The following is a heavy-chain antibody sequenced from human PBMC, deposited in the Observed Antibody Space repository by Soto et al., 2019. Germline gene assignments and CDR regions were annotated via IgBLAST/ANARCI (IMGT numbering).Heavy chain of an antibody. V-gene: IGHV3-64*04. CDR3: ARDGNYYYDSSGYYGHPYYYGMDV. J-gene: IGHJ6*01. D-gene: IGHD3-22*01. Sequence: GGSLRLSCSASGFSFSSYAMHWVRQAPGKGLEFVSTITYNGGSTYYADSVKGRFAISRDNSKNTLYLQMNSLRAEDTAVYYCARDGNYYYDSSGYYGHPYYYGMDVWGQGTTVTVSS. CDR1: GFSFSSYA. CDR2: ITYNGGST.